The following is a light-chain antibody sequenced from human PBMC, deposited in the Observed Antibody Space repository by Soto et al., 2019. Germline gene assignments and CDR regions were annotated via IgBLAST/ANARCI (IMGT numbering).Light chain of an antibody. J-gene: IGLJ1*01. Sequence: QSVLTQPASVSGSPGQSITISCTGTSTDVGGYNHVSSYQHHPGKAPKLMIYEVSNRPSGVSNRFSGSKSGYTASLTISGLQAEDEADYYCNSQRSSGTRVFGTGTKVTVL. V-gene: IGLV2-14*01. CDR2: EVS. CDR3: NSQRSSGTRV. CDR1: STDVGGYNH.